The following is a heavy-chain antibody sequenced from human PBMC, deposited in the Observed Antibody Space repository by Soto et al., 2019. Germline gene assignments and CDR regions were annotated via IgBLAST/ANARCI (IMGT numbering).Heavy chain of an antibody. J-gene: IGHJ4*02. CDR1: GFTFSDYY. CDR2: ISSSSSYT. V-gene: IGHV3-11*06. D-gene: IGHD6-13*01. CDR3: ASHSSSWYAVDY. Sequence: GGSLRLSCAASGFTFSDYYMSWIRQAPGKGLEWVSYISSSSSYTNYADSVKGRFTISRDNAKNSLYLQMSSLRAEDTAVYYCASHSSSWYAVDYWGQGTLVTVSS.